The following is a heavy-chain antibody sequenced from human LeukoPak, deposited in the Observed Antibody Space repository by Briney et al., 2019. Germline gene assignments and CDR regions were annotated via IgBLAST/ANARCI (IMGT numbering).Heavy chain of an antibody. CDR1: GFTFSSYA. CDR2: ISSSSSTI. Sequence: GGSLRLSCAASGFTFSSYAMSWVRQAPGKGLEWVSYISSSSSTICYADSVKGRFTISRDNAKNSLYLQMNSLRAEDTAVYYCARAPCSGGSCYLPQFDYWGQGTLVTVSS. D-gene: IGHD2-15*01. J-gene: IGHJ4*02. V-gene: IGHV3-48*04. CDR3: ARAPCSGGSCYLPQFDY.